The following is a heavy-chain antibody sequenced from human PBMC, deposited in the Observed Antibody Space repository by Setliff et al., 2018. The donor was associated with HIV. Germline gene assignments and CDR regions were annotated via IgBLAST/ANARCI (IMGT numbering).Heavy chain of an antibody. CDR3: ARVPWGGRGEYYYYYMDV. V-gene: IGHV4-34*01. CDR2: INHSGST. CDR1: GGSFSGYY. Sequence: SETLSLTCAVYGGSFSGYYWSWIRQPPGKGLEWIGEINHSGSTNYNPSLQSRVTISVDTSKNQFSLKPSSVTAADTAVYYCARVPWGGRGEYYYYYMDVWGKGTTVTVSS. J-gene: IGHJ6*03. D-gene: IGHD3-16*01.